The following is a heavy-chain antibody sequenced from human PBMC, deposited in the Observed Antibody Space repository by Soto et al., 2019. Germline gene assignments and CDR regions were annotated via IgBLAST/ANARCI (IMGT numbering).Heavy chain of an antibody. V-gene: IGHV1-18*01. CDR3: AGDLGPGYTGYSDY. CDR2: ISAYNGNT. CDR1: GYTFTNYG. D-gene: IGHD5-12*01. Sequence: QVQLVQSGAEVKKPGASVKVSCKASGYTFTNYGINWVRQAPGQGLEWMGWISAYNGNTNFAQKSQGRVTMTTDTSTNTAYMDLRSLRSDDTAVYYCAGDLGPGYTGYSDYWGQGTLVTVSS. J-gene: IGHJ4*02.